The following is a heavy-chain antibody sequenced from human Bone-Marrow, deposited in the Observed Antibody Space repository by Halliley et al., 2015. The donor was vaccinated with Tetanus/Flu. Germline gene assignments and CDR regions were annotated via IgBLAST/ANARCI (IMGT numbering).Heavy chain of an antibody. V-gene: IGHV1-69*12. CDR1: GGSFNNYG. CDR3: ARPTIFGNIFDVFDI. Sequence: QVQLVQSGAEVKKTGSSVKVSCKASGGSFNNYGINWVRQAPGQGLEWVGGILPVFGTTKYAQKFQGRVTITADDSTTTAYLELSSLRSEDTAVYYCARPTIFGNIFDVFDIWGQGTNVTVSS. CDR2: ILPVFGTT. D-gene: IGHD3-3*02. J-gene: IGHJ3*02.